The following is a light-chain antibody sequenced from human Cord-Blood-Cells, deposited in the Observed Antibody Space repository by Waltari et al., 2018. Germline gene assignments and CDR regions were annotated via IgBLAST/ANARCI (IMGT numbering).Light chain of an antibody. V-gene: IGKV3-20*01. CDR2: GAS. CDR3: QQYGSSPLT. Sequence: EMVLTQSPGTLSLSPVERATLSCRASQSVSSSYLAWYQQKPGQAPRLLIYGASSRATGIPDRFSGSGSGTDFTLTISRLEPEDFAVYYCQQYGSSPLTFGGGTKVEIK. J-gene: IGKJ4*01. CDR1: QSVSSSY.